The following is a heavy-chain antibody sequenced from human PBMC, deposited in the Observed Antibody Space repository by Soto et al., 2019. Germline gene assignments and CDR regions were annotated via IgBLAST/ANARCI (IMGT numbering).Heavy chain of an antibody. Sequence: GGSLRLSCAASGFTFSSYSMNWVRQAPGKGLEWVSSISSSSSYIYYADSVKGRFTISRDNAKNSLYLQMNSLRAEDTAVYYCARDLPHYDFWSGPYDYYGMDVWGQGTTVTVSS. V-gene: IGHV3-21*01. D-gene: IGHD3-3*01. J-gene: IGHJ6*02. CDR1: GFTFSSYS. CDR2: ISSSSSYI. CDR3: ARDLPHYDFWSGPYDYYGMDV.